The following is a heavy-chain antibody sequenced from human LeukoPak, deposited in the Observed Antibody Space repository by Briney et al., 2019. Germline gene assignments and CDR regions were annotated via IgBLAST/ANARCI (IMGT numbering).Heavy chain of an antibody. CDR3: ARGYPDFCGGDCYDAFDI. V-gene: IGHV1-46*01. CDR1: GYTFTSYY. D-gene: IGHD2-21*02. CDR2: INPSGGST. Sequence: GASVKVSCKASGYTFTSYYMHWVRQAPGQGLEWMGIINPSGGSTSYAQKFQGRVTMTRDTSTSTVYMELSSLRSEDTAVYYCARGYPDFCGGDCYDAFDIWGQGTMVTVSS. J-gene: IGHJ3*02.